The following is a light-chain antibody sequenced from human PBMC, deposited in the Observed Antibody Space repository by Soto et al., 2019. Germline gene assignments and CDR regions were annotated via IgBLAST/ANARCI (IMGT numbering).Light chain of an antibody. CDR2: DAS. CDR3: QQRTIRPPGT. V-gene: IGKV3-11*01. J-gene: IGKJ5*01. CDR1: QGISSY. Sequence: LTQSPSSLSASVGDRVTITCRASQGISSYLAWYQQRPGQAPRLLIYDASYRATGIPGRFSGSGSGTDFTLTISSLEPEDFAVYYCQQRTIRPPGTFGQGTRLEIK.